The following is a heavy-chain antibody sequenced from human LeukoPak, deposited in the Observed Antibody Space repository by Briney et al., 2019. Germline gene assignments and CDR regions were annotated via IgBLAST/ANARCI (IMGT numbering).Heavy chain of an antibody. J-gene: IGHJ4*02. CDR3: ARDIVATIPSNYFDY. D-gene: IGHD5-12*01. V-gene: IGHV1-18*01. CDR2: ISAYNGNT. Sequence: GASVKVSCKASGYTFTSYGISWVRQAPGQGLEWMGWISAYNGNTNYAQKLQGRVTTTTDTSTSTAYMELRSLRSDVTAVYYCARDIVATIPSNYFDYWGQGTLVTVSS. CDR1: GYTFTSYG.